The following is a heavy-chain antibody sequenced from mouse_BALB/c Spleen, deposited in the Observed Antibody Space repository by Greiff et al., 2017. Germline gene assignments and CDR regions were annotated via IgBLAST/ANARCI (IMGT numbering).Heavy chain of an antibody. V-gene: IGHV3-6*02. J-gene: IGHJ2*01. CDR3: VYGDFDY. Sequence: EVKLQESGPGLVKPSQSLSLTCSVTGYSITSGYYWNWIRQFPGNKLEWMGYISYDGSNNYNPSLKNRISITRDTSKNQFFLKLNSVTTEDTATYYCVYGDFDYWGQGTTLTVSS. CDR1: GYSITSGYY. CDR2: ISYDGSN. D-gene: IGHD1-1*01.